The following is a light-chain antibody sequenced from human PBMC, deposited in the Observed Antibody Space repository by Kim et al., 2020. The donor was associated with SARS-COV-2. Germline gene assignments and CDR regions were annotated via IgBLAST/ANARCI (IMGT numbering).Light chain of an antibody. CDR2: DAS. J-gene: IGKJ4*01. CDR3: QQYDNLLT. V-gene: IGKV1-33*01. Sequence: DIQMTQSPSSLSASVGDRVTITCQASQDISNYLNWYQQRPGKAPKLLIYDASKLETGVPSRFSGSGSGTDFTFTISSLQPEDIATYYCQQYDNLLTFGGGTKLEI. CDR1: QDISNY.